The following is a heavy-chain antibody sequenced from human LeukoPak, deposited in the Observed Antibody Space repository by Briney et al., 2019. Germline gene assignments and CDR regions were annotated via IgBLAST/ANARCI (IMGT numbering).Heavy chain of an antibody. V-gene: IGHV5-51*01. Sequence: GESLKISCKGSGYSFTSYWIGWVRQMPGKGLEWMGIIYPGDSDTRYSPSFQGQVTISADKSISTAYLQWSSLKASDTAMYYCARRGMYYYDSSGGLDYWRQGTLVTVSS. CDR1: GYSFTSYW. D-gene: IGHD3-22*01. CDR3: ARRGMYYYDSSGGLDY. CDR2: IYPGDSDT. J-gene: IGHJ4*02.